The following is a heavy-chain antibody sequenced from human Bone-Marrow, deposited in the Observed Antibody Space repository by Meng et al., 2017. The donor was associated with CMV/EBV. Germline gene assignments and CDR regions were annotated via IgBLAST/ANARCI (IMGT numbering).Heavy chain of an antibody. V-gene: IGHV4-39*07. Sequence: SETLSLTCTVSGGSISSSSYYWGWIRQPPGKGLEWIGSIYYSGSTYYNPSLKSRVTISVDTSKNQFSLKLSSVTAADTAVYYCARDHSMVNYYYYGMDVWGQGTTVTVSS. D-gene: IGHD3-10*01. CDR1: GGSISSSSYY. CDR2: IYYSGST. CDR3: ARDHSMVNYYYYGMDV. J-gene: IGHJ6*02.